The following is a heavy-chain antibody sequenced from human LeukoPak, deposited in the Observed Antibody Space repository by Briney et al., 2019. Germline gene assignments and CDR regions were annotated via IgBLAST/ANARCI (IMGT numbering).Heavy chain of an antibody. CDR1: GGSFSGYY. D-gene: IGHD3-9*01. J-gene: IGHJ6*02. CDR3: ASLKTSYYYYGMDV. Sequence: SGTLSLTCAVYGGSFSGYYWSWIRQPPGKGLEWIGEINHSGSTNYNPSLKSRVTISVDTSKNQFSLKLSSVTAADTAMYYCASLKTSYYYYGMDVWGQGTTVTVSS. V-gene: IGHV4-34*01. CDR2: INHSGST.